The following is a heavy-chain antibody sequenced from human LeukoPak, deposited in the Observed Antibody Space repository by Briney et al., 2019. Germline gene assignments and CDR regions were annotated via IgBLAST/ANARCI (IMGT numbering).Heavy chain of an antibody. V-gene: IGHV3-21*01. J-gene: IGHJ4*02. Sequence: GGSLRLSCAASGFTFSSYSMNWVRQAPGKGLEWVSSISGSSSYIYYADSMKGRFTISRDNAKNSLYLQMNTLRAEATAVYYCARDPVEMATIGGGWGQGTLVTVPS. CDR2: ISGSSSYI. CDR1: GFTFSSYS. CDR3: ARDPVEMATIGGG. D-gene: IGHD5-24*01.